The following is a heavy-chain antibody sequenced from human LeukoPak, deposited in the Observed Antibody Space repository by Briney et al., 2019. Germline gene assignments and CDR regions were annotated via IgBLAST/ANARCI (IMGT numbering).Heavy chain of an antibody. J-gene: IGHJ4*02. CDR3: ARSIVGAKEYYFDY. D-gene: IGHD1-26*01. CDR2: IYYSGST. V-gene: IGHV4-39*07. Sequence: SSETLSLTCTVSGGSISSSSYYWGWIRQPPGKGLEWIGSIYYSGSTYYNPSLKSRVTISVDTSKNQFSLKLSSVAAADTAVYYCARSIVGAKEYYFDYWGQGTLVTVSS. CDR1: GGSISSSSYY.